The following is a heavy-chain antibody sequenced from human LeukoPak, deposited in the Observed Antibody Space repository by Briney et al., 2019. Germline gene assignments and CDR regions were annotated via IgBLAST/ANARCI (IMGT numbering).Heavy chain of an antibody. CDR1: GFTFSSYA. J-gene: IGHJ6*04. D-gene: IGHD3-10*01. Sequence: GGSLRLSCAASGFTFSSYAMHWVRQAPGKGLEWVAVISYDGSNKYYADSVKGRFTISRDNSKNTLYLQMNSLRAEDTAVYYCARERGYGGSGSFFMDVWGKGTTVTVSS. CDR2: ISYDGSNK. V-gene: IGHV3-30*04. CDR3: ARERGYGGSGSFFMDV.